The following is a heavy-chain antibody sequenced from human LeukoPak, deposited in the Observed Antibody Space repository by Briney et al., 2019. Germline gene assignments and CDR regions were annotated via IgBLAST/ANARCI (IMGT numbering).Heavy chain of an antibody. V-gene: IGHV3-13*01. CDR1: GFPFSSYD. J-gene: IGHJ4*02. CDR3: ARGNAGGGTDY. CDR2: IGTAGDT. D-gene: IGHD1-1*01. Sequence: GGSLRLSFAASGFPFSSYDMHWVRPATGKGLEWVSAIGTAGDTYYPGSVKGRFTISRENAKNSLYLQMNSLRAEDTAVYYCARGNAGGGTDYWGQGTLVTVSS.